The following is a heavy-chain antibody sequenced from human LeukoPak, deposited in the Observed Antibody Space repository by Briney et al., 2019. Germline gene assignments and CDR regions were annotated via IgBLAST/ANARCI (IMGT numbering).Heavy chain of an antibody. J-gene: IGHJ4*02. Sequence: GGSLRLSCAASGFTFSSYWMHWVRQAPGKGLVWVSRINNDGRSTNYADSVKGRFTISRDNAKNTLYLEMNSLRAEDTAVYYCARGSSSWLVYWGQGTLVTVSS. V-gene: IGHV3-74*01. CDR2: INNDGRST. CDR3: ARGSSSWLVY. CDR1: GFTFSSYW. D-gene: IGHD6-13*01.